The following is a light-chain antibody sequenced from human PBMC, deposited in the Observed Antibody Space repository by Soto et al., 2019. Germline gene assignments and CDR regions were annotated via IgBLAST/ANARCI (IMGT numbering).Light chain of an antibody. Sequence: QSVLTQPASVSGSPGLSITISCTGTSSDVGGYNYVSWYQQHPGKAPKLMIYEVTNRPSGVSNRFSGPKSGNTASLTISGLQAEDEADYYCSSYTSRSTLVFGTGTKVTVL. V-gene: IGLV2-14*01. CDR2: EVT. CDR1: SSDVGGYNY. CDR3: SSYTSRSTLV. J-gene: IGLJ1*01.